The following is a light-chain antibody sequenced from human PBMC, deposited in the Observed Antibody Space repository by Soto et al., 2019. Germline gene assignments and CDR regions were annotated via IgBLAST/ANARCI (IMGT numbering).Light chain of an antibody. CDR1: QTINNY. J-gene: IGKJ1*01. Sequence: DIQMTQSPSSLSASVGDRVTITCRASQTINNYLNWYQQKPGKAPRLLIYTASSLQSGVPSRLSGSRSGTDFTVTISSLQPEDFATYYCQQSSTARAFGQGTKVDIK. CDR2: TAS. CDR3: QQSSTARA. V-gene: IGKV1-39*01.